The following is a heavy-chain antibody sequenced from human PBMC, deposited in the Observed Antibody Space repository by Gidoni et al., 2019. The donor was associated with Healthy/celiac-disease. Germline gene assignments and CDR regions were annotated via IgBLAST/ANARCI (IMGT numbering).Heavy chain of an antibody. CDR3: ARAGIVGAPNLGHWFDP. J-gene: IGHJ5*02. CDR2: INPSGGST. V-gene: IGHV1-46*01. CDR1: GYPFTSYY. D-gene: IGHD1-26*01. Sequence: QVQLVQSGAEVKTPGASVKVSCKASGYPFTSYYMHWVRQAPGQGLEWMGIINPSGGSTSYAQKFQGRVTMTRDTSTSTVYMELSSLRSEDTAVYYCARAGIVGAPNLGHWFDPWGQGTLVTVSS.